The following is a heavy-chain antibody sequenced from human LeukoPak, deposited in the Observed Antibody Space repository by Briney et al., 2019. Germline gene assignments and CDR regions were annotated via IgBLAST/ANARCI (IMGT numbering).Heavy chain of an antibody. CDR2: INPNSGGT. D-gene: IGHD1-7*01. J-gene: IGHJ4*02. CDR1: GYTFTGYY. CDR3: ARDHRGLELRLGY. V-gene: IGHV1-2*02. Sequence: ASVKVSCKASGYTFTGYYMHWVRQAPGQGLEWMGWINPNSGGTNYAQKFQGRVTMTRDTSISTAYMELSRLRSDDTAVYYCARDHRGLELRLGYWGQGTLVTVSA.